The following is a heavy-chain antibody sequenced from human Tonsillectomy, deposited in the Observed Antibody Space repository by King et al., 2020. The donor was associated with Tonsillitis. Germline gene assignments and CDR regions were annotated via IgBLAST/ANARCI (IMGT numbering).Heavy chain of an antibody. CDR2: IKSKASNYAT. J-gene: IGHJ4*02. CDR1: EFSFSGSA. V-gene: IGHV3-73*02. CDR3: YIRVGDTGY. D-gene: IGHD1-26*01. Sequence: VQLVESGGGLVQPGGSLKLSCAASEFSFSGSAMSWARQDSGKGLEWLGRIKSKASNYATEYAASVKGRFTISRDDSKNTASLQMNSLKTEDTAMYYCYIRVGDTGYWGQGILVTVS.